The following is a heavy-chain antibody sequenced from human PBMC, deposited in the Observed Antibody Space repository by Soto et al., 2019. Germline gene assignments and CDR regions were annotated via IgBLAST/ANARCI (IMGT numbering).Heavy chain of an antibody. CDR2: INHSGST. J-gene: IGHJ6*03. CDR3: ARSSSGSVVDYYYYMDV. D-gene: IGHD6-25*01. CDR1: GGSFSGYY. Sequence: SETLSLTCAVYGGSFSGYYWSWIRQPPGKGLEWIGEINHSGSTNYNPSLKSRVTISVDTSKNQFSLKLSSVTAADTAVYYCARSSSGSVVDYYYYMDVWGKGTTVTVSS. V-gene: IGHV4-34*01.